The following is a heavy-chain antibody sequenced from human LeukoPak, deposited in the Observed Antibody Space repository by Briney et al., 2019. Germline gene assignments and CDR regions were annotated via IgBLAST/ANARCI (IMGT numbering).Heavy chain of an antibody. CDR1: GFTLSNNA. D-gene: IGHD2-15*01. V-gene: IGHV3-23*01. Sequence: GGSLRLSCAASGFTLSNNAMSWVRQAPGKGLECVSVVTGSGGDTYYTGSVNGRFTISRDNSKNTLYLQMNSLRAEDTAVYYCARGTLEHCSGASCYPLDSWGQGTLVTVSS. J-gene: IGHJ5*01. CDR2: VTGSGGDT. CDR3: ARGTLEHCSGASCYPLDS.